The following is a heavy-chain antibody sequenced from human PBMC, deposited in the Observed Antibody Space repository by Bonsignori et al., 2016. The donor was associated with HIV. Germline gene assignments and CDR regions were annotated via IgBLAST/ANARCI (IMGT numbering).Heavy chain of an antibody. D-gene: IGHD2-2*01. V-gene: IGHV3-23*01. J-gene: IGHJ1*01. CDR2: LSGGGGNT. CDR3: AKADQYQLLSNFQH. Sequence: VRQAPGKGLEWVSALSGGGGNTYYADSVKGRFTISRDNSKNTLYLQMNSLRAEDTAVYYCAKADQYQLLSNFQHWGQGTLVTVSS.